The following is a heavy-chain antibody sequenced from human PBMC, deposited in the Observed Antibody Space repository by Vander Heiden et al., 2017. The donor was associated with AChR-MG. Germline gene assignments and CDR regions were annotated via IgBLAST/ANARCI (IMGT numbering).Heavy chain of an antibody. CDR3: AHTLSGDTVTATFDY. CDR1: GFSLTTPREG. D-gene: IGHD2-15*01. J-gene: IGHJ4*02. Sequence: QITMKDSGPPLVILPQTLTMTCTPHGFSLTTPREGVVCIRPPQPKALEWLALIYYNDDSRFSPPLKSRLYITQDTSKNQVVLTMTNMDPVDTATYYCAHTLSGDTVTATFDYWGQGTLVTVSS. CDR2: IYYNDDS. V-gene: IGHV2-5*01.